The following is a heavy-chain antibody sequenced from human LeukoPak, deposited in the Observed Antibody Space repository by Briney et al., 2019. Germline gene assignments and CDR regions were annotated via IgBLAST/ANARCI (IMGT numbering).Heavy chain of an antibody. J-gene: IGHJ1*01. Sequence: SETLSLTCTVSGGSISSSSYYWGWIRQPPGKGLEWIGSIYYSGSTYYNPSLKSRVTISVDTSKNQFSLKLSSVTAADTAVYYCAKKVAAAAEYFQHWGQGTLVTVSS. CDR3: AKKVAAAAEYFQH. CDR1: GGSISSSSYY. CDR2: IYYSGST. D-gene: IGHD6-13*01. V-gene: IGHV4-39*01.